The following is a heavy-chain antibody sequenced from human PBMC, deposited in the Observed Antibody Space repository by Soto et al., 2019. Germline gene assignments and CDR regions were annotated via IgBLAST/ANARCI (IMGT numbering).Heavy chain of an antibody. CDR3: ARGDVTGIYYYYYYMDV. D-gene: IGHD2-21*02. CDR2: INPNSGGT. CDR1: GYTFTGYY. V-gene: IGHV1-2*04. Sequence: QVQLVQSGAEVKKPGASVKVSCKASGYTFTGYYMHWVRQAPGQGLEWMGWINPNSGGTNYAQKFQGWVTMTRDTSISTAYMELSRLRSGDTAVYYCARGDVTGIYYYYYYMDVWGKGTTVTVSS. J-gene: IGHJ6*03.